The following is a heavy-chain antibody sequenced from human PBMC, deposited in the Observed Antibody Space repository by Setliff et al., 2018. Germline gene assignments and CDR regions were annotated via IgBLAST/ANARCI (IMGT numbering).Heavy chain of an antibody. CDR3: ARTGTYRYFDS. V-gene: IGHV4-38-2*01. CDR1: GFTFSSYA. D-gene: IGHD1-1*01. CDR2: IYHGGKT. J-gene: IGHJ4*02. Sequence: PSETLSLSCAASGFTFSSYAMSWIRQPPGKGLEWIGRIYHGGKTYYNTSLESRLTISVDTSKNQFSLKLRSVTAADTAVYYCARTGTYRYFDSWGQGTLVTVSS.